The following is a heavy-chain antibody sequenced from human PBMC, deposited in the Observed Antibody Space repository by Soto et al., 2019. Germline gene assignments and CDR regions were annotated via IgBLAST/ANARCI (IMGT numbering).Heavy chain of an antibody. CDR2: INAGNGNT. Sequence: QVQLVQSGAEVKKPGASVKVSCKASGYTFTSYAMHWVRQAPGQRLEWMGWINAGNGNTKYSQKFQGRVTITRDTSGSQAYMELSSLRSEDTAVYYCASEYCSGGSFPLYYGMDGWGPGTTVTVSS. J-gene: IGHJ6*02. CDR1: GYTFTSYA. CDR3: ASEYCSGGSFPLYYGMDG. D-gene: IGHD2-15*01. V-gene: IGHV1-3*01.